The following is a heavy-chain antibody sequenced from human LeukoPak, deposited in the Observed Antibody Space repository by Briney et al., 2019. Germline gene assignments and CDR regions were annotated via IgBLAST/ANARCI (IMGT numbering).Heavy chain of an antibody. J-gene: IGHJ3*02. CDR3: AKAYYDILTGYYAPDAFDI. Sequence: GGSLRLSCAASGFTFSSYAMSWVRQAPGKGLEWVSAISGRGGSTYYADSVKGRFTISRDNSKNTLYLQMNSLRAEDTAVYYCAKAYYDILTGYYAPDAFDIWGQGTMVTVSS. D-gene: IGHD3-9*01. V-gene: IGHV3-23*01. CDR2: ISGRGGST. CDR1: GFTFSSYA.